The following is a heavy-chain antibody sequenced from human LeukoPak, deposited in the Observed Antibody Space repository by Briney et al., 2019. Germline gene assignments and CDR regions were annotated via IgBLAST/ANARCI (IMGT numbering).Heavy chain of an antibody. J-gene: IGHJ5*02. CDR3: ARGKHYYGSGSLSEA. D-gene: IGHD3-10*01. CDR1: GGSISSYY. Sequence: SETLSLTCTVSGGSISSYYWSWIRRPPGKGLEWIGYIYYSGSTNYNPSLKSRVTISVDTSKNQFSLKLSSVTAADTAVYYCARGKHYYGSGSLSEAWGQGTLVTVSS. V-gene: IGHV4-59*01. CDR2: IYYSGST.